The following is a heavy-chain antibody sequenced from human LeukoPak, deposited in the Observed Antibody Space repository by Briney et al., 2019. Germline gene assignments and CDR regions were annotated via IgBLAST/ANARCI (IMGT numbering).Heavy chain of an antibody. CDR3: AKEPREWELPDY. V-gene: IGHV3-30*02. J-gene: IGHJ4*02. Sequence: GGSLRLSCAASGFSFSTYGMHWVRQAPGKGLKWVAFIRYDGSNKYYADSVKGRFTISRDNSRNTLYLQMNSLRVEDTAVYYCAKEPREWELPDYWGQGTLVIVSS. D-gene: IGHD1-26*01. CDR1: GFSFSTYG. CDR2: IRYDGSNK.